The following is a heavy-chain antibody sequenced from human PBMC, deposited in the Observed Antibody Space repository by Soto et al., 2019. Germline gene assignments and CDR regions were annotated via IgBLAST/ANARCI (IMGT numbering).Heavy chain of an antibody. CDR3: ARGRYGDY. Sequence: QVHLVQSGAEVKKPGASVKVSCKGSGYAFTTYGITWVRQAPGQGLEWMGWIRAHNGKTNYAQTLQGRVTVTRDTSTRSAYMELRILRADATAVYYCARGRYGDYWGQGALVTVSS. D-gene: IGHD1-1*01. V-gene: IGHV1-18*01. CDR1: GYAFTTYG. J-gene: IGHJ4*02. CDR2: IRAHNGKT.